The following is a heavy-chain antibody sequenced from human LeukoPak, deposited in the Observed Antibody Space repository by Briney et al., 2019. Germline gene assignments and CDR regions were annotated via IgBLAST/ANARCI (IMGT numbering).Heavy chain of an antibody. CDR2: ISYSGT. Sequence: SETLSLTCTVSGGSISIRNYHWGWIRQPPGRGLEWIGSISYSGTYYNPSLRSRLTISVDTSKNHFSLNLRSVTAADTAVYYCGRQPPTRVGAIDYGGQEPLVTVS. D-gene: IGHD3-3*01. CDR3: GRQPPTRVGAIDY. V-gene: IGHV4-39*01. J-gene: IGHJ4*02. CDR1: GGSISIRNYH.